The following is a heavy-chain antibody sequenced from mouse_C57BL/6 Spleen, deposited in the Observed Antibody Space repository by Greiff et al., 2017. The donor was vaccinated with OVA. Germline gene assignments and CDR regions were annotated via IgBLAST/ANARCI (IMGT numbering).Heavy chain of an antibody. Sequence: VQLQQSGAELVKPGASVKMSCKASGYTFTSYWITWVKQRPGQGLEWIGDIYPGSGSTNYNEKFKSKATLTVDTSSSTAYMQLSSLTSEDSAVYYCARYYGSSYVYWYFDVWGTGTTVTVSS. CDR2: IYPGSGST. CDR1: GYTFTSYW. V-gene: IGHV1-55*01. D-gene: IGHD1-1*01. CDR3: ARYYGSSYVYWYFDV. J-gene: IGHJ1*03.